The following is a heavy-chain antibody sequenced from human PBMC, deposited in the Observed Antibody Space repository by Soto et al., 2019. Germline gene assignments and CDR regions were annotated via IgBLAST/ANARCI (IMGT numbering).Heavy chain of an antibody. CDR1: GYTFTIYG. CDR2: ISPDNGNT. J-gene: IGHJ6*02. CDR3: ARALGYSGYAGMDV. Sequence: QVQLVQSGGEVKKPGASVKVSCKASGYTFTIYGINWVRQAPGQGVAWMGWISPDNGNTNYAQKLQSRVTMTTDTSTSTAYTELRSLRSDDTAVYYCARALGYSGYAGMDVWGQGTTVTVSS. D-gene: IGHD5-12*01. V-gene: IGHV1-18*01.